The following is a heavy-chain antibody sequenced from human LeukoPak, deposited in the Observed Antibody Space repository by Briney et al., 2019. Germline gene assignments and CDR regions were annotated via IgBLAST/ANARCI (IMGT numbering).Heavy chain of an antibody. V-gene: IGHV3-48*03. D-gene: IGHD3-10*01. CDR1: GFTFSSYE. Sequence: PGGSLRLSCAASGFTFSSYEMNWVRQAPGKGLEWVSYISSSGSTLYYADSVKGRFTISRDNAKNSLYLQMNSLRAEDTAVYYCARDEVTMVRGLFRFDYWGQGTLVTVSS. CDR3: ARDEVTMVRGLFRFDY. CDR2: ISSSGSTL. J-gene: IGHJ4*02.